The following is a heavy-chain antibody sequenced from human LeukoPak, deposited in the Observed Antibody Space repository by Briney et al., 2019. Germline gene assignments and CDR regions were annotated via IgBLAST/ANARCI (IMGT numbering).Heavy chain of an antibody. CDR1: GYTFTSYD. CDR2: MNPNSGNT. D-gene: IGHD2-2*01. J-gene: IGHJ3*02. V-gene: IGHV1-8*03. Sequence: GASVKVSCKASGYTFTSYDINWVRQATGQGLEWMGWMNPNSGNTGYAQKFQGRVTITRNTSISTAYMELSSLRSEDTAVYYCARGGWGLGYCSSTSCSDAFDIWGQGTMVTVSS. CDR3: ARGGWGLGYCSSTSCSDAFDI.